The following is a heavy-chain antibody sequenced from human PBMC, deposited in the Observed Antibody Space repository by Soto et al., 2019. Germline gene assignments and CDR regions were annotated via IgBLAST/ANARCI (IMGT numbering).Heavy chain of an antibody. CDR3: AREADNSEGKYYYYYYGMDV. CDR1: GFTFSSYA. CDR2: ISYDGSNK. Sequence: QVQLVESGGGVVQPGRSLRLSCAASGFTFSSYAMHWVRQAPGKGLEWVAVISYDGSNKYYADSVKGRFTISRDNSKNTLYLKMNSLRAEDTAVYYCAREADNSEGKYYYYYYGMDVWGQGTTVTVSS. V-gene: IGHV3-30-3*01. J-gene: IGHJ6*02. D-gene: IGHD1-26*01.